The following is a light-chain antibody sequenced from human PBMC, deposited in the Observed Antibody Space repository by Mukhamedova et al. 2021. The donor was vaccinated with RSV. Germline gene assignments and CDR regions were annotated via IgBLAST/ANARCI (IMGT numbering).Light chain of an antibody. V-gene: IGLV1-51*01. Sequence: GSSSNIGTNGVAWYQQLPETAPKLLIYDTDKRPSGISDRFSGSKSGASATLGITGLQTWDEADYYCATWDSLTAVVFGGGTNLTV. J-gene: IGLJ2*01. CDR2: DTD. CDR1: SSNIGTNG. CDR3: ATWDSLTAVV.